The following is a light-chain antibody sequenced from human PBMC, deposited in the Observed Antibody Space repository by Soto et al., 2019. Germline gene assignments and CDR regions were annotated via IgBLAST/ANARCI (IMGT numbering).Light chain of an antibody. V-gene: IGKV1-39*01. CDR2: GAS. J-gene: IGKJ4*01. Sequence: DIQMTQSPSSLSASVGARVTITCRSSQTISSYLNWYQQKSGKAPKLLIYGASSLHSGVPSRFSGSGSGTAFTLTISSLQPEYFATYYCQQSYSSPLTFGVGTEVEIK. CDR1: QTISSY. CDR3: QQSYSSPLT.